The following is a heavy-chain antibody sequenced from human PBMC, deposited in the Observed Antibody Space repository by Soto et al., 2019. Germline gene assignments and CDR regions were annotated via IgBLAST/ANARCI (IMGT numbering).Heavy chain of an antibody. CDR2: IYNSGIT. CDR3: ARGVTVFGLVSRFWFDP. D-gene: IGHD3-3*01. CDR1: GGSISSGDYS. V-gene: IGHV4-30-4*01. Sequence: SETLSLTCTVSGGSISSGDYSWSWVRQSPGKGLEWIGHIYNSGITYYNPSLKSRVVISIDTSRNQFSLRLNSLTAADRAVYFCARGVTVFGLVSRFWFDPWGQGNVVTVSS. J-gene: IGHJ5*02.